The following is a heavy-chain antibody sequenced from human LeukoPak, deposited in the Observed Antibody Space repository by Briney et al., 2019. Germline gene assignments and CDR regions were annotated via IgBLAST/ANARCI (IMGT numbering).Heavy chain of an antibody. V-gene: IGHV3-23*01. J-gene: IGHJ4*02. CDR1: GFTFSNYA. CDR3: AKVSSSVVVVAATPVTFDY. CDR2: ISGSGGST. D-gene: IGHD2-15*01. Sequence: GFLRLSCAASGFTFSNYAMSWVRQAPGKGLEWVSAISGSGGSTYYADSVKGRFTISRDNSKNTLYLQMNSLRAEDTAVYYCAKVSSSVVVVAATPVTFDYWGQGTLVTVSS.